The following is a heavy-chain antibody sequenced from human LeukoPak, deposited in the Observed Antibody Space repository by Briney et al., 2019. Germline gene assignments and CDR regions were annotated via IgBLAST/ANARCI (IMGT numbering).Heavy chain of an antibody. J-gene: IGHJ4*02. CDR1: GFTFSSYV. D-gene: IGHD1-26*01. Sequence: PGGSLRLSCAASGFTFSSYVMSWVRQAAGKGLEWVSAISGSGGSTYYADSVKGRFTISRDNSKNALYLQMNSLRAEDTAVYYCAKSMLGATMYYFDYWGQGTPVTVSS. CDR3: AKSMLGATMYYFDY. CDR2: ISGSGGST. V-gene: IGHV3-23*01.